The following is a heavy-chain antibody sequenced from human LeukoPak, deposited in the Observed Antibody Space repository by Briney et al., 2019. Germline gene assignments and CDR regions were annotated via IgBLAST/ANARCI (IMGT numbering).Heavy chain of an antibody. CDR1: GGTFSSYA. CDR2: IIPIFGTA. V-gene: IGHV1-69*13. J-gene: IGHJ6*02. Sequence: SVKVSCKASGGTFSSYAISWVRQAPGQGLEWMGGIIPIFGTANYAQKFQGRVTITADESTSTAYMELSSLRSEDTAVYYCARPRGAITIFGVAQSYGMDVWGQGTTVTVSS. CDR3: ARPRGAITIFGVAQSYGMDV. D-gene: IGHD3-3*01.